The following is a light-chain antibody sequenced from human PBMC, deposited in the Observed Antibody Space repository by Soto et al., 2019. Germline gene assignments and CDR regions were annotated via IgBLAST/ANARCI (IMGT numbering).Light chain of an antibody. CDR2: GAS. J-gene: IGKJ5*01. Sequence: ETVLTQSPGTLSLSPGERATLSCRASQSVAGSNLAWYQQKPGQTPRLLIYGASSSAPGIPDRFSGSGSGTGFTLTISGLEPEDSAVYYCQQYGDSQFTFGQGTRLEIK. V-gene: IGKV3-20*01. CDR3: QQYGDSQFT. CDR1: QSVAGSN.